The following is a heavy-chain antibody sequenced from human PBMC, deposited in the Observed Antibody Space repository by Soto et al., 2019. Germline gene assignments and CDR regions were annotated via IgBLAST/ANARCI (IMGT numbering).Heavy chain of an antibody. D-gene: IGHD5-12*01. CDR1: GGSISSGNYY. V-gene: IGHV4-30-4*01. Sequence: SETLSLTCTVSGGSISSGNYYWSWIRQPPGKGLEWIGFMSYSGTTSYNASLKSRLAISLDTSKNQFSLSLTSVTAADTAVYYCARGRGYSYGLDPWGQGTLVTVSS. CDR2: MSYSGTT. J-gene: IGHJ5*02. CDR3: ARGRGYSYGLDP.